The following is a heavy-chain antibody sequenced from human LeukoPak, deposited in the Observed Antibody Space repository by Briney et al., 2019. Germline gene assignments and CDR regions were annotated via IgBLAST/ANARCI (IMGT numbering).Heavy chain of an antibody. V-gene: IGHV3-21*01. CDR2: ISSSSSYI. CDR3: ARAAEVVAATYFDY. D-gene: IGHD2-15*01. Sequence: SLGLSCAASGFTFSSYSMNWVGQAPGKGLEGVSSISSSSSYIYYADSVKGRFTISRDNAKNSLYLQMNSLRAEDTAVYYCARAAEVVAATYFDYWGQGTLVTVSS. CDR1: GFTFSSYS. J-gene: IGHJ4*02.